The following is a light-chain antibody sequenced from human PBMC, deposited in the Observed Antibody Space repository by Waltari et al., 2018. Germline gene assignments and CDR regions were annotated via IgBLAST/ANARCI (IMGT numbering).Light chain of an antibody. CDR1: QSVTSW. Sequence: DIQMTQSPSTLSASVGDRVTITCRASQSVTSWLAWYQQRPGTAPNLLVYDASNLQSGVPSRFSGSGSGTEFTLTISSLQPDDFATYYCQQYDTYPYTFGQGTKLEI. CDR2: DAS. CDR3: QQYDTYPYT. J-gene: IGKJ2*01. V-gene: IGKV1-5*01.